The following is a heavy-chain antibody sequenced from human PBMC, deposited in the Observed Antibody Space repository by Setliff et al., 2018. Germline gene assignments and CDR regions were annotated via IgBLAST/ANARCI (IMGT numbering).Heavy chain of an antibody. Sequence: SETLSLTCTVSGDSVRSSSYYWGWMRQSTGKGLEWIGSIYSSGITFYNPSLKSRVTISVDTSKNQFSLTLSSVTAADTAVYYCARLPNYVWGSPVDYWGQGTLVTVS. CDR1: GDSVRSSSYY. D-gene: IGHD3-16*01. J-gene: IGHJ4*02. V-gene: IGHV4-39*01. CDR2: IYSSGIT. CDR3: ARLPNYVWGSPVDY.